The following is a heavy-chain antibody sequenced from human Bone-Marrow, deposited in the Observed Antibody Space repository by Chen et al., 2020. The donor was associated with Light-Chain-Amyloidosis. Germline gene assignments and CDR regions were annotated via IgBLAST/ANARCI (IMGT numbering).Heavy chain of an antibody. Sequence: GLVKPSETLSLTCTVSGASISSYYWSWIRQSPGKGLEWIGYLYHSGGINYNPSFTSRVTLSIDTSKNQFSLKLSSVTAADTAIYSCARLRGYNSAWVDYWGQGTLVTVSS. CDR1: GASISSYY. CDR2: LYHSGGI. V-gene: IGHV4-59*01. D-gene: IGHD6-19*01. CDR3: ARLRGYNSAWVDY. J-gene: IGHJ4*02.